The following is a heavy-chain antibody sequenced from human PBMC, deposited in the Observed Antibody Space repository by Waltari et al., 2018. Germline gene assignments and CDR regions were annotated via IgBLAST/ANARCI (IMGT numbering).Heavy chain of an antibody. CDR3: AKDLSGAGYFDY. V-gene: IGHV3-23*01. CDR1: GFTFSTYA. Sequence: EVQLLESGGGLVQPGGSLRLSCAASGFTFSTYAMSWVRQAPGKGLEWVSAISGSGGSTYYADSVKVRFTISRDNSKNTLYLQMNSLRAEDTAVYYCAKDLSGAGYFDYWGQGTLVTVSS. D-gene: IGHD3-10*01. CDR2: ISGSGGST. J-gene: IGHJ4*02.